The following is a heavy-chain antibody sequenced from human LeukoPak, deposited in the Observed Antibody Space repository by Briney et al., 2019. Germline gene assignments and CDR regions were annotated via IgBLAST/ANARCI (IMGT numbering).Heavy chain of an antibody. D-gene: IGHD3-22*01. J-gene: IGHJ4*02. CDR3: ATIVVVMRGGDY. CDR2: ISSSSSTI. V-gene: IGHV3-48*02. Sequence: PGGSLRLSCAVSGFTFSTYAMNWVRQAPGKGLEWVSYISSSSSTIYHADSVKGRFTISRDNAKNSLYLQMNSLRDEDTAVYYCATIVVVMRGGDYWGQGTLVTVSS. CDR1: GFTFSTYA.